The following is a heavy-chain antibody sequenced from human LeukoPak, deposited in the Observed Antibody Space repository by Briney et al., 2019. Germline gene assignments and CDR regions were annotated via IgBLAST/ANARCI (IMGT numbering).Heavy chain of an antibody. CDR2: INPNSGGT. J-gene: IGHJ4*02. V-gene: IGHV1-2*02. D-gene: IGHD6-19*01. Sequence: ASVKVSCKASGYTFTGYCMHWVRQAPGQGLEWMGWINPNSGGTNYAQKFQGRVTMTRDTSISTAYMELSRLRSDDTAVYYCARAAVAGTFCDYWGQGTLVTVSS. CDR1: GYTFTGYC. CDR3: ARAAVAGTFCDY.